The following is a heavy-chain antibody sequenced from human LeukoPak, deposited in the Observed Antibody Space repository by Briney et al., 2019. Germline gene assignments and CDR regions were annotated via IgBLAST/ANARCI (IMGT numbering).Heavy chain of an antibody. CDR2: IYSDGDT. D-gene: IGHD1-14*01. Sequence: GGSLRLSCAVSGFIVNSNYMNWVRQAPGKGLEWVSVIYSDGDTFYADSVRGRFTISRDNSKNTLYLQMNRLRAEDTAVYYCVSNRPRLWSWGQGTLVTVSS. J-gene: IGHJ4*02. CDR3: VSNRPRLWS. CDR1: GFIVNSNY. V-gene: IGHV3-53*01.